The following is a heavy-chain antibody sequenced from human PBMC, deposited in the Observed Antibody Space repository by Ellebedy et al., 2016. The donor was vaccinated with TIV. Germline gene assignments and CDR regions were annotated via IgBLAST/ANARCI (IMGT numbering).Heavy chain of an antibody. CDR2: INPRGGST. Sequence: AASVKVSCKASGYTFTSYYMNWVRQAPGQGLEWMGVINPRGGSTSYAQKFQGRVTMTRDTSTTTVYMELGSLRSEDTAIYYCARDRDASMSSYYYYGMDVWGQGTTVTISS. CDR3: ARDRDASMSSYYYYGMDV. V-gene: IGHV1-46*01. J-gene: IGHJ6*02. D-gene: IGHD5-18*01. CDR1: GYTFTSYY.